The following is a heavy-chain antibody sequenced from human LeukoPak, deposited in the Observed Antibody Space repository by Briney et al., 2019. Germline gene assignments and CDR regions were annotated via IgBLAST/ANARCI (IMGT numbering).Heavy chain of an antibody. V-gene: IGHV3-48*03. CDR2: ISSSGSTI. CDR3: ARDLGDYEYYFDC. CDR1: RFTLRSDE. Sequence: PSGGSLRLSCAASRFTLRSDELNAVRQAPGKGLEWVSYISSSGSTIYYADSVKGRFTISRDNAKNSLYLQMNSLRAEETAVYYWARDLGDYEYYFDCWGQGTLVTVSS. J-gene: IGHJ4*02. D-gene: IGHD3-22*01.